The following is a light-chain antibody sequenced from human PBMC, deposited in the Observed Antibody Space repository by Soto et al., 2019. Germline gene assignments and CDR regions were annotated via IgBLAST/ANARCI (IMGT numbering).Light chain of an antibody. CDR3: QQYDNWPPTT. J-gene: IGKJ1*01. CDR1: QNVGRN. Sequence: VMTQSPATLSVSPGERATLSCRASQNVGRNLAWYQQKPGQAPRLLIFGASTRATGVPARFSGCGSGAEFALTISSLQSEDFALYYCQQYDNWPPTTFGQGTKVEIK. CDR2: GAS. V-gene: IGKV3-15*01.